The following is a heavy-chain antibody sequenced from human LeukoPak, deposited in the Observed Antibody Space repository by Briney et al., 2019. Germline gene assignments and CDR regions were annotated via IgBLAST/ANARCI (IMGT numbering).Heavy chain of an antibody. CDR3: ARDSVRNYFDY. Sequence: GGSLRLSCAASGFAVSSNYMNWVRQAPGKGLEWVSVIYSDGRTYYADSVKGRFTISRDNAKNSLYLQMNSLRAEDTSVYYCARDSVRNYFDYWGQGTLVTVSS. CDR1: GFAVSSNY. V-gene: IGHV3-53*01. CDR2: IYSDGRT. D-gene: IGHD5/OR15-5a*01. J-gene: IGHJ4*02.